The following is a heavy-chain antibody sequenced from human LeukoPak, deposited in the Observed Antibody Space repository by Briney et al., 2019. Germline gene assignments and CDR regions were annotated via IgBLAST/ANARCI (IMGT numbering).Heavy chain of an antibody. CDR1: GYSFSTYW. CDR2: IYLGDSDT. D-gene: IGHD6-19*01. V-gene: IGHV5-51*01. J-gene: IGHJ4*02. Sequence: GESLKISCKGSGYSFSTYWIAWVRQMPGKGLEWMGIIYLGDSDTRYSPSFQGQVTISADRSTSTAYLQWSSLKAPDTATYYCARSGGSGWDEGFDYWGQGTLVTVSS. CDR3: ARSGGSGWDEGFDY.